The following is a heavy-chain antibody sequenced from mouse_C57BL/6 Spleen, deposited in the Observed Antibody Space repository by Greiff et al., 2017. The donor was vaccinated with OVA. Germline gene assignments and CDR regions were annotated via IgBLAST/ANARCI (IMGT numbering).Heavy chain of an antibody. D-gene: IGHD2-5*01. CDR2: FDPENGVT. CDR3: TRGSNGVMDY. Sequence: FQGRKSGPELVRPGASVKLSCTASAFNFKDANMHWLKQRPDQGREGIGWFDPENGVTEYASKFQGKATRTADTSSNTAYLQLSSLTSEDTAVYYCTRGSNGVMDYWGQGTSVTVSS. V-gene: IGHV14-4*01. CDR1: AFNFKDAN. J-gene: IGHJ4*01.